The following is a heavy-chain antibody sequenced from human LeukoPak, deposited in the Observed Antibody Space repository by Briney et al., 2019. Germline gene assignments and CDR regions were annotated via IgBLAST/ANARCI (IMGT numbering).Heavy chain of an antibody. CDR1: GDSISGYY. V-gene: IGHV4-59*01. CDR2: HYYSGST. Sequence: SETLSLTCTVSGDSISGYYWSWIRQTPGKGLEWIGYHYYSGSTIYNPSLKSRVTISVDTSKNQFSLKLSSVTAADTALYYCARGSPNYYYAMDVWGQGTTVTVSS. J-gene: IGHJ6*02. D-gene: IGHD2-15*01. CDR3: ARGSPNYYYAMDV.